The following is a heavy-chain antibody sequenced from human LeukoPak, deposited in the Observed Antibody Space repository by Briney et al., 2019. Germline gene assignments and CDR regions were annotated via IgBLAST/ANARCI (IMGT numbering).Heavy chain of an antibody. V-gene: IGHV3-23*01. CDR3: AKHISGSSTASFDS. D-gene: IGHD1-26*01. CDR1: GFSFSYYA. J-gene: IGHJ4*02. CDR2: LSGSGIST. Sequence: PGGSLRLSCATSGFSFSYYAMNWVRQAPGGGREWFSGLSGSGISTNYADSVKGRFTISRDSSKNTVYLQMNDLRAEDTAVYYCAKHISGSSTASFDSWGQGTLVTVSS.